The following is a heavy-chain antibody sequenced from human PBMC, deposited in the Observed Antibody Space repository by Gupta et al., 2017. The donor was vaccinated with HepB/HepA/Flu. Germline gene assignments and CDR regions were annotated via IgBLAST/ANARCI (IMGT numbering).Heavy chain of an antibody. CDR1: EFIFNNYA. CDR3: ARCGGTSLRRPIDY. J-gene: IGHJ4*02. Sequence: EVKLLESGGGLVQPGGSLRLSCAASEFIFNNYAMSWVRQAPGKGLEWVSSIRGSGDSTYYADSVKGRFTISRDNSKNTLYLQMNSLSAEDTAVYYCARCGGTSLRRPIDYWGQGTLVTVSS. V-gene: IGHV3-23*01. D-gene: IGHD2-21*01. CDR2: IRGSGDST.